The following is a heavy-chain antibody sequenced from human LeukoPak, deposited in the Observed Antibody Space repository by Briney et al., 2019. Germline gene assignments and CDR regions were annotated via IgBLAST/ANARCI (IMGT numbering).Heavy chain of an antibody. Sequence: GGSLRLSCAASGFTFSSYAMSWVRQAPGKGLEWVSAISTSGGSTYYADSVKGRFTISRDNSKNTLYLQINSLRAEDTAVYYCASAYYDFWSGYQREYFHHWSQGTLVTVSS. CDR2: ISTSGGST. V-gene: IGHV3-23*01. CDR1: GFTFSSYA. D-gene: IGHD3-3*01. CDR3: ASAYYDFWSGYQREYFHH. J-gene: IGHJ1*01.